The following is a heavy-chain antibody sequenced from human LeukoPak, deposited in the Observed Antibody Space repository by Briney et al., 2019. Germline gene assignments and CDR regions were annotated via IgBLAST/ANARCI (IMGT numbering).Heavy chain of an antibody. V-gene: IGHV3-66*01. D-gene: IGHD2-2*02. CDR3: AREKYQLLYGNWFDP. CDR2: IYSGGST. J-gene: IGHJ5*02. CDR1: GFTFSSYG. Sequence: GGSLRLSCAASGFTFSSYGMHWVRQAPGKGLEWVSVIYSGGSTYYADSVKGRFTISRDNSKNTLYLQMNSLRAEDTAVYYCAREKYQLLYGNWFDPWGQGTLVTVSS.